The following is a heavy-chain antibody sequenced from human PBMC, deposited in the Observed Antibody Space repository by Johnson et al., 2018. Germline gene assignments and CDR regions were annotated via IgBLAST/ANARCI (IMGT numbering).Heavy chain of an antibody. V-gene: IGHV3-66*04. Sequence: VQLLETGGGLVQPGGSLRLSCAASGFTVSSHYKSWVRRAPGKGLDWVSFIYSGGNTYYADSVTGRFTISRENDKNSLYLQMNSLRDEDTAVYYWARLWAYCGGDCLDAFDIWGQGTMVTVSS. J-gene: IGHJ3*02. CDR1: GFTVSSHY. D-gene: IGHD2-21*02. CDR2: IYSGGNT. CDR3: ARLWAYCGGDCLDAFDI.